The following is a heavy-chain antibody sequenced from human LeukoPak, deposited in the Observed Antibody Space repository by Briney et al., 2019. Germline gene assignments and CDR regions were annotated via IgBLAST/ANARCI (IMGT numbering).Heavy chain of an antibody. CDR3: ARGGEYCSSTSCPNWFDP. J-gene: IGHJ5*02. Sequence: ASVKVSCKASGYTFTSYDINWVRQATGQGLEWMGWINPNSGNTGYAQKFQGRVTMTRNTSISTAYMELSSLRSEDTAVYYCARGGEYCSSTSCPNWFDPWGQGTLVTVSS. D-gene: IGHD2-2*01. CDR1: GYTFTSYD. V-gene: IGHV1-8*01. CDR2: INPNSGNT.